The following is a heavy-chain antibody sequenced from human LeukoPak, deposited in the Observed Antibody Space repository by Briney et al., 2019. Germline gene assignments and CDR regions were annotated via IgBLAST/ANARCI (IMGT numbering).Heavy chain of an antibody. CDR2: IGGTDNVI. CDR3: ARDYRRWLFGLPNSKNAFDV. CDR1: VFTFSDFY. J-gene: IGHJ3*01. Sequence: GGSLRLSCAASVFTFSDFYMSWMRQAAGTGREWMCYIGGTDNVIWYAGSVKGRFSISRENAQNSLYLQMNSLRVEDTATYSCARDYRRWLFGLPNSKNAFDVWGQGTVVTVSS. V-gene: IGHV3-11*04. D-gene: IGHD3/OR15-3a*01.